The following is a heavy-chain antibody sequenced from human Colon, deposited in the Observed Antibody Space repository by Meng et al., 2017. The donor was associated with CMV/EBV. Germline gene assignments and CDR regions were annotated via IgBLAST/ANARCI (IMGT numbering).Heavy chain of an antibody. D-gene: IGHD1-26*01. J-gene: IGHJ4*02. CDR1: GFTCSEYW. V-gene: IGHV3-74*01. CDR2: INRDGSTT. CDR3: ARAAPSGSYDF. Sequence: LSCAASGFTCSEYWIHWVRQTPGKGLVWVSRINRDGSTTNYADSVKGRFTVSRDNAKDTLYLQMNSLRAEDTAVYYCARAAPSGSYDFWGQGTLVTVSS.